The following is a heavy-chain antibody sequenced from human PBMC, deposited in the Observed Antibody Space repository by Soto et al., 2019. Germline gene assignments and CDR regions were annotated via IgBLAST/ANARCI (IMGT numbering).Heavy chain of an antibody. CDR3: SLTIPDHNTHDYSYYYCRAV. CDR1: GYTFTSYD. CDR2: MNPNSGNT. Sequence: QVQLVQSGAEVKKPGASVKVSCKASGYTFTSYDINWVRQATGQGLEWMGWMNPNSGNTGYAQKFQGRVTKTRNNSVSKPYTEVSSRCSEYKAGYYGSLTIPDHNTHDYSYYYCRAVWGKGTTVTVSS. J-gene: IGHJ6*03. V-gene: IGHV1-8*01. D-gene: IGHD2-2*02.